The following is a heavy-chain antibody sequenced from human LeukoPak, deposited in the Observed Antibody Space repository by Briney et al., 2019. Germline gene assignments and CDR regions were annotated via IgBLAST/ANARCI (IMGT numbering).Heavy chain of an antibody. CDR2: IYYSGST. D-gene: IGHD4-17*01. CDR1: GGSISSYY. Sequence: SETLSLTCTVSGGSISSYYWSWIRQPPGKGLEWIGYIYYSGSTNYNPSLKSRVTISVDTSKNQFSLKLSSVTAADTAVYYCARLPTGFPNWFDPWGPGALVTVSA. J-gene: IGHJ5*02. V-gene: IGHV4-59*08. CDR3: ARLPTGFPNWFDP.